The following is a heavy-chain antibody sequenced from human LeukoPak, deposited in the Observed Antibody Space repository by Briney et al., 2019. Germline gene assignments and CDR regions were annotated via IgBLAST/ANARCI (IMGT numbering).Heavy chain of an antibody. Sequence: SETLSLTCAVYGGSFSGYYWSWIRQPPGEGLEWIGEINHSGSTNYNPSLKSRVTISVDTSKNQFSLKLSSVTAADTAVYYCARGGEDIVVVPAAIGSDYWGQGTLVTVSS. CDR2: INHSGST. J-gene: IGHJ4*02. CDR3: ARGGEDIVVVPAAIGSDY. V-gene: IGHV4-34*01. D-gene: IGHD2-2*02. CDR1: GGSFSGYY.